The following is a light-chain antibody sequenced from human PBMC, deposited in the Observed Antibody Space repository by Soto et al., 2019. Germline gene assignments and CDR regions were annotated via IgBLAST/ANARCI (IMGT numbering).Light chain of an antibody. Sequence: DIQLTQSPSFLSASVGDRVTITCRASQGISSYLAWYQQKPGKAPKLLIYAASTLQSGVPSRFSGSGSGTEFTLTSSSLQPEDFATYYCQQLNSYPPIFGGGTKVEIK. CDR1: QGISSY. CDR3: QQLNSYPPI. J-gene: IGKJ4*01. V-gene: IGKV1-9*01. CDR2: AAS.